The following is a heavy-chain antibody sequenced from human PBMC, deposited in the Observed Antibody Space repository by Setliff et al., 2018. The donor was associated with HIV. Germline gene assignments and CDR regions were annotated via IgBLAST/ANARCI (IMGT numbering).Heavy chain of an antibody. Sequence: ASVKVSCKASGGTCSSYAISWVRQAPGQGLEWMGGIIPIFGTANYAQKFQGRVTITADESTSTAYMELSSLRSEDTAVYYCARGPYSSSSYYYGMDVWVPETLLVTVSS. CDR2: IIPIFGTA. D-gene: IGHD6-6*01. CDR1: GGTCSSYA. J-gene: IGHJ6*02. CDR3: ARGPYSSSSYYYGMDV. V-gene: IGHV1-69*13.